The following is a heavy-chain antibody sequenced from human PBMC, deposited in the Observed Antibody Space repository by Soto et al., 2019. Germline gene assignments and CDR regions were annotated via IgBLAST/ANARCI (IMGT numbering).Heavy chain of an antibody. D-gene: IGHD6-19*01. CDR2: IYYSGST. CDR1: GGSISSYY. V-gene: IGHV4-59*01. Sequence: SETLSLTCTVSGGSISSYYWSWIRQPPGKGLEWIGYIYYSGSTNYNPSLKSRVTISVDTSKNQFSLKLSSVTAADTAVYYCARSGIAEAGTYYYYGMDVWGQGTTVTVS. J-gene: IGHJ6*02. CDR3: ARSGIAEAGTYYYYGMDV.